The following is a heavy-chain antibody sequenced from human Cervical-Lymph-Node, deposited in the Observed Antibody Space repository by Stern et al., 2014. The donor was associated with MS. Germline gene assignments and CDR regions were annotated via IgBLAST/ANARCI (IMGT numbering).Heavy chain of an antibody. CDR3: ATPSRPYF. Sequence: EQLVESGAEVKKPGASVKVSCKASGYTFTSYDITWVRQASGQGLEWMGYINPNCGDTLSARKVQGIVTLTRTTSSRPASMALNSPTSEGTAVYYGATPSRPYFWGQGTLITVSS. CDR1: GYTFTSYD. V-gene: IGHV1-8*01. CDR2: INPNCGDT. J-gene: IGHJ4*02.